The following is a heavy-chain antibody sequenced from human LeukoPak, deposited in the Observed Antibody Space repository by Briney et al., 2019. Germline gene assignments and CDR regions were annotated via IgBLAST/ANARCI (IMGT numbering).Heavy chain of an antibody. Sequence: SVKVSCKASEYTFTGYYIHWVRQAPGQGLEWMGGIIPIFGTANYAQKFQGRVTITADESTSTAYMELSSLRSEDTAVYYCARDNPLYYDGRRDAFDIWGQGTMVTVSS. V-gene: IGHV1-69*13. CDR1: EYTFTGYY. D-gene: IGHD3-22*01. J-gene: IGHJ3*02. CDR2: IIPIFGTA. CDR3: ARDNPLYYDGRRDAFDI.